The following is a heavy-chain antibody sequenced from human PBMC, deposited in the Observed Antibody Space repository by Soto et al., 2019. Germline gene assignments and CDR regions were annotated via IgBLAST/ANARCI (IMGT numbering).Heavy chain of an antibody. CDR2: INPSGGST. CDR1: GYTFTSYY. J-gene: IGHJ4*02. Sequence: QVQLVQSGAEVKKPGASVKVSCKASGYTFTSYYMHWVRQAPGQGLEWMGIINPSGGSTSYAQKFQGSVTMTRDTSTSTVYMELSSLRSEDTAVYYCARELRFLEWSYYFDYWGQGTLVTVSS. V-gene: IGHV1-46*01. D-gene: IGHD3-3*01. CDR3: ARELRFLEWSYYFDY.